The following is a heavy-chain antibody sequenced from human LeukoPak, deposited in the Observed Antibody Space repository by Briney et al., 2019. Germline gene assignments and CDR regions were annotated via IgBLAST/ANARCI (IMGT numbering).Heavy chain of an antibody. CDR3: ARVGLDGDPNLDY. V-gene: IGHV3-11*04. J-gene: IGHJ4*02. CDR1: GFTFSDYY. D-gene: IGHD4-17*01. CDR2: ISSSGSTT. Sequence: PGGSLRLSCAASGFTFSDYYMSWIRQAPGKGLEWVSYISSSGSTTYYADSVKGRFTISRDNSKNTLYLQMNSLRAEDTAVYYCARVGLDGDPNLDYWGQGTLVTVSS.